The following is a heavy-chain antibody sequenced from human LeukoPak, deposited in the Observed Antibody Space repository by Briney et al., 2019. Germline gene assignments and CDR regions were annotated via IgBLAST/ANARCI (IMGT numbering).Heavy chain of an antibody. Sequence: ASVKVSCKASGYTFTSYVISWVRQAPGQGLEWMGWINPNSGGTNYAQKFQGRVTMTRDTSISTAYMELSRLRSDDTAVYYCAREEGSPVSIGNWFDPWGQGTLVTVSS. D-gene: IGHD1-26*01. J-gene: IGHJ5*02. CDR2: INPNSGGT. CDR1: GYTFTSYV. CDR3: AREEGSPVSIGNWFDP. V-gene: IGHV1-2*02.